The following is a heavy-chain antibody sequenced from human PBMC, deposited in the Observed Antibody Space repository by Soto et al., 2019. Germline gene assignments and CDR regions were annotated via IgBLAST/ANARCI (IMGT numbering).Heavy chain of an antibody. V-gene: IGHV1-18*01. CDR3: ARDKDYDFWSGERLTPYFDY. Sequence: GASVKVSCKASGYTFTSYGISWVRQAPGQGLEWMGRISAYNGNTNYAQKLQGRVTMTTDTSTSTAYMELRSLRSDDTAVYYCARDKDYDFWSGERLTPYFDYWGQGTLVTVSS. D-gene: IGHD3-3*01. CDR1: GYTFTSYG. CDR2: ISAYNGNT. J-gene: IGHJ4*02.